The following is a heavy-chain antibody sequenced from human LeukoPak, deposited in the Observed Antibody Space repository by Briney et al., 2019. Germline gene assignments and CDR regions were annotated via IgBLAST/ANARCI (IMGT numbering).Heavy chain of an antibody. Sequence: PSETLSLTCAVSGVSISSNNWWGWVRQPPGKGLEWIGEIYHSGSPNYNPSLKSRVTISVDKSRNHFSLNLSSVTAADTAVYYCARVRSSWPFDYWGQGTLVTVSS. J-gene: IGHJ4*02. V-gene: IGHV4-4*02. CDR3: ARVRSSWPFDY. CDR1: GVSISSNNW. D-gene: IGHD6-13*01. CDR2: IYHSGSP.